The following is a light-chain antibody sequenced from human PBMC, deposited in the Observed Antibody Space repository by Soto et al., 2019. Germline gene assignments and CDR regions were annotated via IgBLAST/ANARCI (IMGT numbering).Light chain of an antibody. Sequence: DIHMTQSPSTLPASVGGRLTSTCLAIQSISNWLAWYKQKPGKAPNILIYDASTLQSGVPSRFSGSGFGTEFTLTIRSMQPGDFATYSCQQYSSRSTFSQGTKVDIK. V-gene: IGKV1-5*01. J-gene: IGKJ1*01. CDR3: QQYSSRST. CDR1: QSISNW. CDR2: DAS.